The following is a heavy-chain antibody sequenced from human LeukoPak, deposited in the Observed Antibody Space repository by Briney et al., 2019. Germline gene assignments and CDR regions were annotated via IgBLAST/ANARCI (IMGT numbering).Heavy chain of an antibody. CDR3: ASALEWLTPTNDAFDI. Sequence: SETLSLTCTVSGYSISSGYYWGWIRQPPGKGLEWIGSIYHSGSSYYNPSLKSRVTISVDTSKNQFSLKLSSVTAADTAVYYCASALEWLTPTNDAFDIWGQGTMVTVSS. CDR1: GYSISSGYY. D-gene: IGHD3-3*01. V-gene: IGHV4-38-2*02. CDR2: IYHSGSS. J-gene: IGHJ3*02.